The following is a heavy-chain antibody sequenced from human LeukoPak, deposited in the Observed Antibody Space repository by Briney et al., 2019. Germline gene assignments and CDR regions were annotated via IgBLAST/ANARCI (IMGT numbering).Heavy chain of an antibody. V-gene: IGHV1-2*02. CDR2: INPNSGGT. CDR1: GYTFTGYY. Sequence: ASVKVSCKASGYTFTGYYMHWVRQAPGQGLEWMGWINPNSGGTNYAQKFQGRVTMTRDTSISTAYMELSRLRSDDTAVYYCARGYFDWLLPPESAFDIWGQGTMVTVSS. D-gene: IGHD3-9*01. J-gene: IGHJ3*02. CDR3: ARGYFDWLLPPESAFDI.